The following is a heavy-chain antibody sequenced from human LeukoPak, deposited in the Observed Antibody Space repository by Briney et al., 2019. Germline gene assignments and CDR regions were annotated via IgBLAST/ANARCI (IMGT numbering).Heavy chain of an antibody. Sequence: GESLRLSCAASGFSLSGYSMNWVRQTPGKGLEWISYISSSMSITYYADPVKGRFTISRDNAKNSLYLQMNGLTDEDTAVYYCARGSLNYYASGSYYMVFWGQGTLVTVSS. V-gene: IGHV3-48*02. CDR1: GFSLSGYS. CDR3: ARGSLNYYASGSYYMVF. D-gene: IGHD3-10*01. J-gene: IGHJ4*02. CDR2: ISSSMSIT.